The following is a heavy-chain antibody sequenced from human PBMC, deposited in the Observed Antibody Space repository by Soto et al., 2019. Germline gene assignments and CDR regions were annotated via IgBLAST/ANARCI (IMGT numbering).Heavy chain of an antibody. V-gene: IGHV4-39*01. J-gene: IGHJ6*03. CDR1: GGSIRSSSCY. D-gene: IGHD3-10*02. CDR2: IYYSGST. Sequence: SETLSLTCPVSGGSIRSSSCYWGWIRQPPGKGLEWIGSIYYSGSTYYNPSLKSRVTISVDTSKNQFSLKLSSVTAADTAVYYCARHNHGDYVGGYYYMDVWGKGTTVTVSS. CDR3: ARHNHGDYVGGYYYMDV.